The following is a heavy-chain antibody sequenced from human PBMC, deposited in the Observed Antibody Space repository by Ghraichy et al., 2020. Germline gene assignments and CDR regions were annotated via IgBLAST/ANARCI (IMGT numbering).Heavy chain of an antibody. CDR1: GFTFSNYY. J-gene: IGHJ4*02. CDR2: ISGDGRKT. D-gene: IGHD1-1*01. CDR3: VRGGNWPVDF. V-gene: IGHV3-74*01. Sequence: GGSLRLSCAASGFTFSNYYIHWVRQAPGKGLVWVARISGDGRKTDYADSVKGRFSISRDNAENTLYLQMNSLRADDTAVYYCVRGGNWPVDFWGQGTLVTVSS.